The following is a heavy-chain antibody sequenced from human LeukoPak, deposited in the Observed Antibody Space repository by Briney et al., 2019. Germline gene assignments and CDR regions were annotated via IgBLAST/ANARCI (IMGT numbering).Heavy chain of an antibody. Sequence: SETLSLTCAVYGGPFSGYYWSWIRQPPGKGLEWIGEINHSGSTNYNPSLKSRVTISVDTSKNQFSLKLSSVTAADTAVYYCASAKPDNSSGYLFDYWGQGTLVTVSS. CDR3: ASAKPDNSSGYLFDY. CDR1: GGPFSGYY. CDR2: INHSGST. D-gene: IGHD3-22*01. V-gene: IGHV4-34*01. J-gene: IGHJ4*02.